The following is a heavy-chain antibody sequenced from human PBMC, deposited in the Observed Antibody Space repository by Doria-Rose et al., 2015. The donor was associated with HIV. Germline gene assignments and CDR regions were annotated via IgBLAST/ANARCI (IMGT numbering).Heavy chain of an antibody. D-gene: IGHD3-10*01. Sequence: QVQLQESGPGLVKPSQTLSLTCSVSGASINSGSYHWSWIRQPAGQGLEWIGRIYFRGRTYSIPSLPSRAPISVDTPKTKFPRGLSSVTAADTAVYYCARDGYYGSSYYLDYWGQGTLVTVSS. CDR2: IYFRGRT. J-gene: IGHJ4*02. V-gene: IGHV4-61*02. CDR3: ARDGYYGSSYYLDY. CDR1: GASINSGSYH.